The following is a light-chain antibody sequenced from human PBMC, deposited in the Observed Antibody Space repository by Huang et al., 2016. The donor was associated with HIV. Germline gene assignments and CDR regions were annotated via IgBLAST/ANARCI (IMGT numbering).Light chain of an antibody. CDR1: QSLFFSSTNRSD. Sequence: DIVMTQSPDSLTVSLGERATINCRSSQSLFFSSTNRSDVAWYQKKPGQPPKLVISWASARESGVPDRFSGSGSETHFTLTINSLQAEDVAVYYCQQYYHNPLTFGGGTKVEI. V-gene: IGKV4-1*01. CDR3: QQYYHNPLT. J-gene: IGKJ4*01. CDR2: WAS.